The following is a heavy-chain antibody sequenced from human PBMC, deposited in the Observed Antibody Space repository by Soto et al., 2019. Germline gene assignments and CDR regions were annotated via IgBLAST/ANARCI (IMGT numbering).Heavy chain of an antibody. V-gene: IGHV3-23*01. D-gene: IGHD3-3*01. Sequence: EVQLLESGGGLVQPGGSLRLSCAASGFTFSSYAMSWVRQAPGKGLEWVSAISGSGGSTYYADSVKGRSTISRDNSKNALYMTMNSGRAEDTAEFYGANGPGTDFWGGSVYSLDYWGQGTRVTVSS. CDR2: ISGSGGST. J-gene: IGHJ4*02. CDR3: ANGPGTDFWGGSVYSLDY. CDR1: GFTFSSYA.